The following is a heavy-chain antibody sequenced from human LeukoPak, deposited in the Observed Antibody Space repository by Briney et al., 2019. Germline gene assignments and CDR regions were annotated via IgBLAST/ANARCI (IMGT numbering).Heavy chain of an antibody. V-gene: IGHV1-2*02. Sequence: GASVKVSCKASGYTFTSYYMHWVRRAPGQGLQWMGWINPNTGGTNYAQKFQGRVTMTRDTSISTAYMELSRLRSDDTAVYYCASGDYGDPPLNYWGQGTLVTVSS. CDR1: GYTFTSYY. J-gene: IGHJ4*02. CDR3: ASGDYGDPPLNY. CDR2: INPNTGGT. D-gene: IGHD4/OR15-4a*01.